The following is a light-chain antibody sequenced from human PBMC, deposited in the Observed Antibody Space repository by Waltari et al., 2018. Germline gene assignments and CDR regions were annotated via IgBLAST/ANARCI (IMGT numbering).Light chain of an antibody. J-gene: IGLJ2*01. V-gene: IGLV1-47*01. CDR2: RND. Sequence: QSALTQPPSTSATPGPRVTLSCSGSSSNTGSHSVYWYQQFPGTAPNVIIARNDQRPSGVSERFSGSKSGTSASLVISGLRSEDEADYYCATWDDSRRGPGFGGGTKLTVL. CDR1: SSNTGSHS. CDR3: ATWDDSRRGPG.